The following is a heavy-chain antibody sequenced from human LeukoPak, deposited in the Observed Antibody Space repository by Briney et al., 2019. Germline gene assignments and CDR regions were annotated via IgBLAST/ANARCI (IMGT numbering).Heavy chain of an antibody. CDR2: IYYSGST. CDR3: ASLYCTDGIRHKGGFDY. D-gene: IGHD2-8*01. V-gene: IGHV4-39*01. CDR1: GDSFIRSNYF. Sequence: SETLTLTCTVSGDSFIRSNYFWGWIRQPPGKGLEWIGNIYYSGSTYYNPSLKSRVTISVAMSKIQFSLKLTSVTAADTAVYYCASLYCTDGIRHKGGFDYWGQGALVTVSS. J-gene: IGHJ4*02.